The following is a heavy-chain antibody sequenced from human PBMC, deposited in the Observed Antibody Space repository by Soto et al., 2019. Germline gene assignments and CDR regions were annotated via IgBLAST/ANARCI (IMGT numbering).Heavy chain of an antibody. Sequence: KPSETLSLTCTVSGGSIISYYCICIRHPPGKGLEWIVYIFYSGSTSYNPSLKSRVTISVDTSKNQFSLELSSVTAADTAVYYCASMSGSYPYYFDYWGQGTLVTVSS. CDR1: GGSIISYY. V-gene: IGHV4-59*01. CDR2: IFYSGST. J-gene: IGHJ4*02. D-gene: IGHD1-26*01. CDR3: ASMSGSYPYYFDY.